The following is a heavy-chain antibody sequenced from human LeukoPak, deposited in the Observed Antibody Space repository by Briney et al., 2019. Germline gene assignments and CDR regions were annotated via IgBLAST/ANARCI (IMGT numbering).Heavy chain of an antibody. V-gene: IGHV1-2*02. CDR2: INPNSGGT. CDR1: GYTFTSYG. J-gene: IGHJ4*02. CDR3: ARDNKGYRLGNFDY. D-gene: IGHD5-18*01. Sequence: ASVKVSCKASGYTFTSYGISWVRQAPGQGLEWMGWINPNSGGTNYAQKFQGRVTMTRDTSISTAYMELSRLRSDDTAVYYCARDNKGYRLGNFDYWGQGTLVTVSS.